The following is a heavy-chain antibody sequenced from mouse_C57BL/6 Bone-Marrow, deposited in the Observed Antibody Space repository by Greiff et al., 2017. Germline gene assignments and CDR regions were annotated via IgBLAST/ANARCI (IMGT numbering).Heavy chain of an antibody. CDR2: INPYNGGT. CDR1: GYTFTDYY. V-gene: IGHV1-19*01. J-gene: IGHJ4*01. Sequence: VQLQQSGPVLVKPGASVKMSCKASGYTFTDYYMNWVKQSHGKSLEWIGVINPYNGGTSYNQKFKGKATLTVDKSSSTAYMELNSLTSEDSAVYYCARHYYGSSYPYAMDYWGQGTSVTVSS. D-gene: IGHD1-1*01. CDR3: ARHYYGSSYPYAMDY.